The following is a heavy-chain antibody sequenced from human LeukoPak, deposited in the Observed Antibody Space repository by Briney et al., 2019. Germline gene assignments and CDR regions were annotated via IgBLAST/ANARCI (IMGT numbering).Heavy chain of an antibody. D-gene: IGHD3-22*01. Sequence: GGSLRLSCAPSGFTFSRYWMCWVRQAPGKGVEWVANIRQDGSEIYHVDSVKGRFTISRDNAKNSLYLHMSSLRAEDTAVYYCARGDSYDSTGLYDYWGEGTLVTVSS. V-gene: IGHV3-7*01. CDR1: GFTFSRYW. J-gene: IGHJ4*02. CDR3: ARGDSYDSTGLYDY. CDR2: IRQDGSEI.